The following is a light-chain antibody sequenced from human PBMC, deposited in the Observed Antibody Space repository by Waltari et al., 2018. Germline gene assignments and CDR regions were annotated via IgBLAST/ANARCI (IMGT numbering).Light chain of an antibody. J-gene: IGLJ2*01. CDR3: CSYAGSFTLI. CDR1: SSDVGSYNL. V-gene: IGLV2-23*01. Sequence: QSALTQPASVSGSPGQSITISCTGTSSDVGSYNLVSWYQEHPGKAPKLMIYEDSKWPSGVSNRFSGSKSGNTASLTISGLQAEDEADYYCCSYAGSFTLIFGGGTKLTVL. CDR2: EDS.